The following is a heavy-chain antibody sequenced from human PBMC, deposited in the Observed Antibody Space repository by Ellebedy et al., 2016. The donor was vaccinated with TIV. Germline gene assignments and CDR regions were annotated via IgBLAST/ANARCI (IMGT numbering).Heavy chain of an antibody. CDR2: ISAYNGNT. D-gene: IGHD3-10*01. V-gene: IGHV1-18*04. CDR3: ARTHYRFGLIDYLDY. Sequence: AASVKVSCKASGYTFSNYGISWVRQAPGQGLEWMGWISAYNGNTKYAQMFQDRFTMTTDTSTKTVYMELRSLRSDDTALYYSARTHYRFGLIDYLDYWGQGTLVTVSS. J-gene: IGHJ4*02. CDR1: GYTFSNYG.